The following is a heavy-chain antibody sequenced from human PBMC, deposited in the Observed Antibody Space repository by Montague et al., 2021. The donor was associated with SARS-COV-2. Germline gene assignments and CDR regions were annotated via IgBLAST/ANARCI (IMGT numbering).Heavy chain of an antibody. CDR2: IYHSGNT. V-gene: IGHV4-59*01. Sequence: SETLSLTCRVSGGSISGYYWSWIRQPPGKGLEWIGYIYHSGNTKYNPSLKSRVSISVDTSKNQFSLRLSSVTAADTAVYYCARAYRIELWQTTWYFGLWGRGPLVTVSS. CDR1: GGSISGYY. CDR3: ARAYRIELWQTTWYFGL. J-gene: IGHJ2*01. D-gene: IGHD3-16*01.